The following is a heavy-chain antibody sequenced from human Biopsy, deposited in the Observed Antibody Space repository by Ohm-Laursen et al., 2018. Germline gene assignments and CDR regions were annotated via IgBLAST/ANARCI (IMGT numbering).Heavy chain of an antibody. CDR2: FRFEDRT. Sequence: SQTLSLTCAVSGGSISNYFWTWIRQPPGEGLEWIGYFRFEDRTSYNSSLKSRVTISADTSKNHFSLRLRSVTPADTAIYYCARDRGYYSDRTVPGYFDLWGRGTLVTVSS. CDR1: GGSISNYF. D-gene: IGHD3-22*01. CDR3: ARDRGYYSDRTVPGYFDL. V-gene: IGHV4-59*01. J-gene: IGHJ2*01.